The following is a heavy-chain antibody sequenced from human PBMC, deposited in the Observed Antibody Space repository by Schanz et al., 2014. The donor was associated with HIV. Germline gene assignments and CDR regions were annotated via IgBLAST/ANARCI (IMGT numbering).Heavy chain of an antibody. V-gene: IGHV3-9*01. CDR2: ITRNSITI. CDR1: GFTFDDYA. CDR3: AKGTFLAADGHDAFDI. Sequence: DVQLGESGGGLVQPGRSLRLSCAASGFTFDDYAMHWVRQVPGKGLEWVSGITRNSITIDYADSVKGRFTISRDNAKNSLYLQMNSLRPEDTALYYCAKGTFLAADGHDAFDIWGQGTMVTVSS. J-gene: IGHJ3*02. D-gene: IGHD6-13*01.